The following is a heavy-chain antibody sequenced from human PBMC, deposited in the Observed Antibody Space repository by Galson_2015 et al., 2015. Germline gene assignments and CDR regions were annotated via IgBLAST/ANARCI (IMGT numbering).Heavy chain of an antibody. V-gene: IGHV4-34*01. CDR3: AARRYYYYIDV. CDR1: GGSFSVSY. Sequence: ETLSLTCAVSGGSFSVSYWSWIRQPPGKGLEWIGEINHSGSTNYNPSLKSRVTISVDTSKNQFSLNLSSVTAADTAVYYCAARRYYYYIDVWGKGTTVTVSS. CDR2: INHSGST. J-gene: IGHJ6*03.